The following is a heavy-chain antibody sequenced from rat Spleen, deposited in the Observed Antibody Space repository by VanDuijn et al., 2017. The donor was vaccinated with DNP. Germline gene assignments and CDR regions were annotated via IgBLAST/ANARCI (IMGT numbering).Heavy chain of an antibody. J-gene: IGHJ2*01. CDR2: ISSGGNT. D-gene: IGHD1-11*01. CDR3: TRGGYGGYFDF. CDR1: GSSLISNG. Sequence: QVQLKESGPGLVQPSQTLSLTCTVSGSSLISNGVSWVRRPPGKGQEWIASISSGGNTYYNPVFKSRLSISRDTSKSQVFLKMNSLQTEDTAIYFCTRGGYGGYFDFWGQGVMVTVSS. V-gene: IGHV2-6*01.